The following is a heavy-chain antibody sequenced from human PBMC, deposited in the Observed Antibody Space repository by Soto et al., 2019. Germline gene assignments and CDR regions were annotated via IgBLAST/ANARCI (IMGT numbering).Heavy chain of an antibody. CDR1: GFIFSIYS. J-gene: IGHJ6*02. V-gene: IGHV3-21*01. Sequence: GGSLRLSCAASGFIFSIYSMNWVRQAPGKGLKWVSSISSDSNYIYYADSVKGRFTISRDNAKNSLYLQMNSLRVEDMAIYYCARDEEARPYFYGMDVWGQGTTVTVSS. CDR2: ISSDSNYI. CDR3: ARDEEARPYFYGMDV. D-gene: IGHD6-6*01.